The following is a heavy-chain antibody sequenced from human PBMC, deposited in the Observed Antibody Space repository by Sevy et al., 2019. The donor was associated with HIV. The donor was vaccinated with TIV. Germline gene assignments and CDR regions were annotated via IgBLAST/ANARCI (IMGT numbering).Heavy chain of an antibody. CDR2: IYYSGSS. V-gene: IGHV4-59*01. Sequence: SEILSLTCNVSGDSISSYFWSWFRQPPGKGLEWIGYIYYSGSSEYNPSVRSRVTISIDTSKKYLSMKLTSVTAADTAVYYCARDSAVVPRALVYWGQGTLVTVSS. D-gene: IGHD2-15*01. CDR1: GDSISSYF. J-gene: IGHJ4*02. CDR3: ARDSAVVPRALVY.